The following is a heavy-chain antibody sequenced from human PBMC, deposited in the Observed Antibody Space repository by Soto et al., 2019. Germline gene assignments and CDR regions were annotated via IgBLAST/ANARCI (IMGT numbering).Heavy chain of an antibody. Sequence: QITLKESGPTLVKPTQTLTLTCTFSGFSLSTSGVGVGWIRQPPGQALEWLALIYWDDDKRYSPSLKSRLTITKATSKNQVVITMTNMDPVDTATYYCAHRMGYNGMDVWGQGTTVTVSS. CDR1: GFSLSTSGVG. J-gene: IGHJ6*02. D-gene: IGHD6-13*01. CDR3: AHRMGYNGMDV. V-gene: IGHV2-5*02. CDR2: IYWDDDK.